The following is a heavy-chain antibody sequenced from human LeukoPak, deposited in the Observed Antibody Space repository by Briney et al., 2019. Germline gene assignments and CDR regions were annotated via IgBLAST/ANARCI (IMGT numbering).Heavy chain of an antibody. D-gene: IGHD5-24*01. CDR2: IWYDGSNK. CDR3: ARERYGRPIFDH. Sequence: AGGSLRLSCAASGFTFSSYGMHWVRQAPGEGLEWVAVIWYDGSNKYYADSVKGRFTISRDNSKNTLYLQMNSLRAEDTAVYYCARERYGRPIFDHWGQGTLVTVSS. CDR1: GFTFSSYG. V-gene: IGHV3-33*01. J-gene: IGHJ4*02.